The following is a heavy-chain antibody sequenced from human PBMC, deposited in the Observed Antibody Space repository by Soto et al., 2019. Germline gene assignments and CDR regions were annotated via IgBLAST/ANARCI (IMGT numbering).Heavy chain of an antibody. V-gene: IGHV3-74*01. Sequence: GGSLRLSCAASGFTFSNYWIHWVRQAPGKGLVWDARIKSDGSNTSYADTAKSRFTISRDNTKNKMYLKMTSLRAEDTDVYYCARDQVYYDSSGDYKDYGMDVWGQGTTVTVSS. CDR3: ARDQVYYDSSGDYKDYGMDV. CDR2: IKSDGSNT. J-gene: IGHJ6*02. D-gene: IGHD3-22*01. CDR1: GFTFSNYW.